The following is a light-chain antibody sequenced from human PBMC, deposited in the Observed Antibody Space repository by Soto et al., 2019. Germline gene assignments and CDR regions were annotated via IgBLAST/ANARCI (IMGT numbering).Light chain of an antibody. Sequence: QSVLTQPPSASGTPGQKVFISCSGSSSNIGGTNYAYWYQQLPGAAPKLLMHSNNLRPSGVPERISGSKFGTAASLAISGLRAEDEAVYYWASWDDRLGAVIFGGGTKPPVL. CDR3: ASWDDRLGAVI. CDR1: SSNIGGTNY. CDR2: SNN. J-gene: IGLJ2*01. V-gene: IGLV1-47*02.